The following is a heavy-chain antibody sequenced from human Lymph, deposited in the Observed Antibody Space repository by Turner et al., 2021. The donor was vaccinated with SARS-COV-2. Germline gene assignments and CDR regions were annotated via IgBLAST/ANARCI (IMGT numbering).Heavy chain of an antibody. Sequence: EVQLVESGGGLVQSGVSLRLSGAASGFASNIYWMHWVRQAPGKGLVWVSRIMSDGSRTSYADSVKGRCTISRDNAKNTLYLQRNSLRAEDTAVYYCAREAPIMKTFGGVGGGIDVWGQGTTVTVSS. CDR1: GFASNIYW. CDR2: IMSDGSRT. V-gene: IGHV3-74*01. CDR3: AREAPIMKTFGGVGGGIDV. J-gene: IGHJ6*02. D-gene: IGHD3-16*01.